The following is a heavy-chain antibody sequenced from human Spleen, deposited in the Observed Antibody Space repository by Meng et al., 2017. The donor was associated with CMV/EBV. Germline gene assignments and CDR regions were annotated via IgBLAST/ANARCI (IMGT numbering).Heavy chain of an antibody. CDR3: AKTFSNSYDSYGYFAFDI. J-gene: IGHJ3*02. D-gene: IGHD3-22*01. CDR1: GFTFSDYY. CDR2: ISSSSTI. V-gene: IGHV3-69-1*01. Sequence: GESLKISCAASGFTFSDYYMNWVRQAPGKGLEWVSSISSSSTIYYADSVKGRFTISRDNAENSLYLQMDSLRAEDTAVYYCAKTFSNSYDSYGYFAFDIWGQGTVVTVSS.